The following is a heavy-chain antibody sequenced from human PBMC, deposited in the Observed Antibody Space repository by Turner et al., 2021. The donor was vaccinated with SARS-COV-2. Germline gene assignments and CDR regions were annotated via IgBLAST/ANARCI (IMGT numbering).Heavy chain of an antibody. CDR1: GNTFTGYY. J-gene: IGHJ4*02. Sequence: QVQLVQSGAEVEKPGASVKVSCKTSGNTFTGYYMHWVRQATGQGLELMGWINPNSGGTNYAQKFQGRVTMNRDTSISTAYRELRRLRSDDTAVYYCARDVGYTAMEYWGQGTLVTVSS. D-gene: IGHD5-18*01. CDR3: ARDVGYTAMEY. CDR2: INPNSGGT. V-gene: IGHV1-2*02.